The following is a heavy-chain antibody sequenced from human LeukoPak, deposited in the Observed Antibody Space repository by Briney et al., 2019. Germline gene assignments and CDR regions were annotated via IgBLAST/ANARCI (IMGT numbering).Heavy chain of an antibody. D-gene: IGHD6-25*01. CDR3: AKEKFVSGWPPMGAIGV. CDR1: GFTFSDYG. V-gene: IGHV3-30*02. Sequence: PGGSLRLSCAASGFTFSDYGMHWVRQAPGRGLEWVSFIRYDGSDKHYADSVKGRFTISRDNSESTVHLQMNTLRAEDTALYYCAKEKFVSGWPPMGAIGVWGKGTTVTVSS. J-gene: IGHJ6*04. CDR2: IRYDGSDK.